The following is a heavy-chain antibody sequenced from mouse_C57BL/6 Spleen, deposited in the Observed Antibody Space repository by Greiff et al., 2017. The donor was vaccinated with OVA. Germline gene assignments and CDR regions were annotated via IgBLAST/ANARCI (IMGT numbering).Heavy chain of an antibody. CDR2: INPDSSTI. Sequence: EVKLQESGGGLVQPGGSLKLSCAASGIDFSRYWMSWVRRAPGKGLEWIGEINPDSSTINYAPSLKDKFIISRDNAKNTLYLQMSKVRSEDTALYYCASYYGSSYHWYFDVWGTGTTVTVSS. J-gene: IGHJ1*03. CDR1: GIDFSRYW. V-gene: IGHV4-1*01. CDR3: ASYYGSSYHWYFDV. D-gene: IGHD1-1*01.